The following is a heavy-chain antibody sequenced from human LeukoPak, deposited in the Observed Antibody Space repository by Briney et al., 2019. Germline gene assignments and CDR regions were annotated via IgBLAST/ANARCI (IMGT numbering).Heavy chain of an antibody. Sequence: PGGSLRLSCAASGFTFDDYGMSWVRQAPGKGLEWVSGINWNGGSTGYADSVKGRFTISIDNAKNSLYLQMNSLRAEDTALYYCARGARGVSGYYLDFWGQGTLVTVSS. CDR2: INWNGGST. CDR1: GFTFDDYG. CDR3: ARGARGVSGYYLDF. J-gene: IGHJ4*02. V-gene: IGHV3-20*04. D-gene: IGHD3-10*01.